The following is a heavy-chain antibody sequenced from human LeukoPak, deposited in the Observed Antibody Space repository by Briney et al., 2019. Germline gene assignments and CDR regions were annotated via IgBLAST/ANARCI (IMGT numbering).Heavy chain of an antibody. Sequence: ASVKVSCKASGGTFSSYAISWVRQAPGQGLEWMGGIIPIFGTANYAQKFQGRVAITADESTSTAYMELSSLRSEDTAVYYCARTASSGWYYFDYWGQGTLVTVSS. CDR1: GGTFSSYA. V-gene: IGHV1-69*13. CDR3: ARTASSGWYYFDY. CDR2: IIPIFGTA. J-gene: IGHJ4*02. D-gene: IGHD6-19*01.